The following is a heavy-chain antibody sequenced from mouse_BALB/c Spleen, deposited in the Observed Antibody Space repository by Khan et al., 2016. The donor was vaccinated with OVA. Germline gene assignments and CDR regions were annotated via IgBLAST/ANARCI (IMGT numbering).Heavy chain of an antibody. V-gene: IGHV3-2*02. Sequence: QLEESGPGLVKPSQSLSLICTVTGYSITSDYAWNWIRQFPGNKLEWMGFISYSGNTKYNPSLKSRISITRDTSKNQFFLQLNSVTTEDTATDNCARVYGGDFDYWGHGTTLTVSS. CDR1: GYSITSDYA. D-gene: IGHD1-1*01. J-gene: IGHJ2*01. CDR3: ARVYGGDFDY. CDR2: ISYSGNT.